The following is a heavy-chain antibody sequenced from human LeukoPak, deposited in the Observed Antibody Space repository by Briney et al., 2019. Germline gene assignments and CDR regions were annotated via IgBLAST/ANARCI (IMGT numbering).Heavy chain of an antibody. CDR1: GDIVSTASNA. V-gene: IGHV6-1*01. Sequence: SQTLSLTCAISGDIVSTASNAWYWIRQSPSRGLEWLGRTYYNSKWYTDYAVSVSGRTTINPDTSRNQLSLQLSFVTPEDTAVYYCARSQTGGTFDYWGQGALVTVSS. CDR2: TYYNSKWYT. J-gene: IGHJ4*02. CDR3: ARSQTGGTFDY. D-gene: IGHD1-26*01.